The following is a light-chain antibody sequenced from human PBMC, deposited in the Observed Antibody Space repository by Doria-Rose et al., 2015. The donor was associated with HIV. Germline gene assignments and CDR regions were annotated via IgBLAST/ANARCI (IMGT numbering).Light chain of an antibody. CDR3: QQYSQWPPYT. V-gene: IGKV3-15*01. J-gene: IGKJ2*01. Sequence: TQSPATLSVSPGERGTLSCRASQGIGSDLAWYQQKPGQAPRLLIYRASIRATGIPPRFTGGGSGTEFTLTISSPQSEDFAVYFCQQYSQWPPYTFGQGTKLEVK. CDR2: RAS. CDR1: QGIGSD.